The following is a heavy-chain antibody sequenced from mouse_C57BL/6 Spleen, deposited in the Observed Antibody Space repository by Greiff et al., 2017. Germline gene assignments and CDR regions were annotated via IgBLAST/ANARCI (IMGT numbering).Heavy chain of an antibody. CDR3: ARLGDYDSYFDY. J-gene: IGHJ2*01. CDR1: GFTFSDYY. Sequence: EVQLVESGGGLVQPGGSLKLSCAASGFTFSDYYMYWVRQTPEKRLEWVAYISNGGGSTYYPDTVKGRFTISRDNAKNTLYLQMSRLKSEDTAMXYCARLGDYDSYFDYWGQGTTLTVSS. CDR2: ISNGGGST. V-gene: IGHV5-12*01. D-gene: IGHD2-4*01.